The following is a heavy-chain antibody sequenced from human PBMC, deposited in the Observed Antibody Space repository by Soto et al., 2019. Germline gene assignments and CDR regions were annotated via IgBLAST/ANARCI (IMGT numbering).Heavy chain of an antibody. Sequence: GGSLGLSCADSGFTFRDYYMSWIRQAPGKGLEWVSYIGTSGNTIYYGDSVKGRLTISRDNAKNSLYLQMNSLRVEDTAVYYCARGHYGLDVWGQGTTVTVSS. V-gene: IGHV3-11*01. CDR1: GFTFRDYY. J-gene: IGHJ6*02. CDR3: ARGHYGLDV. CDR2: IGTSGNTI.